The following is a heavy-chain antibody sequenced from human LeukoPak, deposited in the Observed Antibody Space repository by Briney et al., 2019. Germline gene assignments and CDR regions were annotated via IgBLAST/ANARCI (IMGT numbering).Heavy chain of an antibody. V-gene: IGHV3-7*03. CDR2: IKEDGSEI. J-gene: IGHJ3*01. Sequence: PGGPLGLSCAASGFSFSTYWMSWVRKAPGKGLGGVANIKEDGSEIYYVDSVKGRFTISRDNAKNSVYLQMNSLRAEDTAVYYCARTRDQQLWLAFDVWGQGTMVTVSS. CDR3: ARTRDQQLWLAFDV. CDR1: GFSFSTYW. D-gene: IGHD3-22*01.